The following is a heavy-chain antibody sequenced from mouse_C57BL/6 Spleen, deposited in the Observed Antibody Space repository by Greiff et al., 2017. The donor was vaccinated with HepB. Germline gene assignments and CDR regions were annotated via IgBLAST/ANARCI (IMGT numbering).Heavy chain of an antibody. Sequence: VQLQQSGAELVKPGASVKLSCKASGYTFTSYWMQWVKQRPGQGLEWIGEIDPSDSYTNYNQKFKGKATLTVDTSSSPAYMQLSSLTSEDSAVYYCARSYYGSLDYWGQRTSVTVSS. CDR2: IDPSDSYT. J-gene: IGHJ4*01. V-gene: IGHV1-50*01. D-gene: IGHD1-1*01. CDR1: GYTFTSYW. CDR3: ARSYYGSLDY.